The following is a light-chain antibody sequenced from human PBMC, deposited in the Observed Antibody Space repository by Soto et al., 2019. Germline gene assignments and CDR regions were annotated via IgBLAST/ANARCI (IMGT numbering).Light chain of an antibody. Sequence: QSVLTQPPSASGTPGQRVTISCSGSSSNVGSYTVYWYQQLPGTAPKVLIYSGNRRPSGVPARFSGSKSGTSASLAISGLQSEDEADYYCVAWDDSLNGVVFGGGTQLTVL. CDR1: SSNVGSYT. CDR2: SGN. J-gene: IGLJ2*01. CDR3: VAWDDSLNGVV. V-gene: IGLV1-44*01.